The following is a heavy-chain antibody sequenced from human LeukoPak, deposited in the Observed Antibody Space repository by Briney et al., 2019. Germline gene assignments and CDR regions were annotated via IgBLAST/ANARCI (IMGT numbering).Heavy chain of an antibody. Sequence: PSETLSLTCTVSGGAIRSSSYYWGWIRQPPEKGLEWIGSIYYSGSTYYNPSLKSRVTISVDTSKNQFSLKLSSVTAADTAVYYCARHAHYYEPGNFDYWGQGTLVTVSS. J-gene: IGHJ4*02. V-gene: IGHV4-39*01. CDR1: GGAIRSSSYY. D-gene: IGHD3-22*01. CDR2: IYYSGST. CDR3: ARHAHYYEPGNFDY.